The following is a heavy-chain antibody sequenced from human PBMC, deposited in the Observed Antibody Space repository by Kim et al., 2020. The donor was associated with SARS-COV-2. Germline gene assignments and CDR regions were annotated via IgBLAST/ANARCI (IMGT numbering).Heavy chain of an antibody. CDR1: GYTFTSYA. CDR3: ARGQPTRRSGWYVVFWFPDI. D-gene: IGHD6-19*01. J-gene: IGHJ3*02. V-gene: IGHV7-4-1*02. CDR2: INTNTGNP. Sequence: ASVKVSCKASGYTFTSYAMNWVRQAPGQGLEWMGWINTNTGNPTYAQGFTGRFVFSLDTSVSTAYLQISSLKAEDTAVYYCARGQPTRRSGWYVVFWFPDIWGQGTMVTVSS.